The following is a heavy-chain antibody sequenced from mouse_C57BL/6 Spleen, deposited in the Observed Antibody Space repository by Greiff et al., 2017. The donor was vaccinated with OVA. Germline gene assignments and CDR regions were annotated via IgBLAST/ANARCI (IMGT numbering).Heavy chain of an antibody. D-gene: IGHD2-4*01. Sequence: EVQLQQSGPELVKPGASVKISCKASGYTFTDYYMNWVKQSHGKSLEWIGDINPNNGGTSYNQKFKGKATLTVDKSSSTAYMELRSLTSEDSAVYYCARNDYDGGRFAYWGQGTLVTVSA. CDR3: ARNDYDGGRFAY. CDR1: GYTFTDYY. J-gene: IGHJ3*01. CDR2: INPNNGGT. V-gene: IGHV1-26*01.